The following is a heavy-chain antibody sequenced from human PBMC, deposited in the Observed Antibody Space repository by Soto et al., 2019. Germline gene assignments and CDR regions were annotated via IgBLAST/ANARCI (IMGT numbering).Heavy chain of an antibody. CDR1: GVTFSSYA. CDR2: IIPIFGPA. Sequence: SVKVSCKASGVTFSSYAISWVRQAPGQGLEWMGGIIPIFGPANYAQKFQGRVMITADESTSTAYMELSSLRSEDTAVYYCARDLRYYYDSSGSRLDPWGQGTLVTV. J-gene: IGHJ5*02. D-gene: IGHD3-22*01. V-gene: IGHV1-69*13. CDR3: ARDLRYYYDSSGSRLDP.